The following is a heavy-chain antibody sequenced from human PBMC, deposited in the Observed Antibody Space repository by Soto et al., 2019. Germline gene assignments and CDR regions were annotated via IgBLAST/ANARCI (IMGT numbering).Heavy chain of an antibody. CDR1: GYTLTDHG. CDR2: INPYNANT. CDR3: VRDPYLPAAGRLSSLHY. J-gene: IGHJ4*02. Sequence: ASVKVSCKASGYTLTDHGISWVRQAPGQGLEWMGWINPYNANTRYGEKVQGRVTMTTDTSSTVYMELTGLKAEDTAVYYCVRDPYLPAAGRLSSLHYWGPGTLVTV. V-gene: IGHV1-18*04. D-gene: IGHD2-2*01.